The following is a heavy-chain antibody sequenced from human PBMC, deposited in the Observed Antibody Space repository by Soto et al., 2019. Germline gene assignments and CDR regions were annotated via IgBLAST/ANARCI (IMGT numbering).Heavy chain of an antibody. Sequence: PSETLSLTCAVSGGSISSDNWWSWVRQPPGKGLEWIGEMYHSGNTNYNPSLKSRVTISVEKSKNQFSMKMTSVTAADTALYYCARASASSMLRGVIINWGQGTQVTVSS. D-gene: IGHD3-10*01. CDR1: GGSISSDNW. CDR3: ARASASSMLRGVIIN. V-gene: IGHV4-4*02. CDR2: MYHSGNT. J-gene: IGHJ4*02.